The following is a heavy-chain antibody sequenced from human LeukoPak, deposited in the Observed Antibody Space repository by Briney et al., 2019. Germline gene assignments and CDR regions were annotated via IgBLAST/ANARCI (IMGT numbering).Heavy chain of an antibody. J-gene: IGHJ4*02. CDR1: GGSISSSTYY. V-gene: IGHV4-39*01. CDR3: ARWILTGYYRPSGFDY. CDR2: IFYTGST. D-gene: IGHD3-9*01. Sequence: SETLSATCSVSGGSISSSTYYWGWIRRPPGKGLEWIGSIFYTGSTYYNASLKSRVSVSVDTSKNQFPLKLSSVTAADTAVYYCARWILTGYYRPSGFDYWGQGTLVTVSS.